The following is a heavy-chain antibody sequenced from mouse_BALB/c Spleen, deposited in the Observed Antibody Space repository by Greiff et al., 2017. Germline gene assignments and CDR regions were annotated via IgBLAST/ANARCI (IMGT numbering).Heavy chain of an antibody. CDR3: TRDVSTMITTDFDY. J-gene: IGHJ2*01. CDR1: GFTFSSYT. D-gene: IGHD2-4*01. Sequence: EVQRVESGGGLVKPGGSLKLSCAASGFTFSSYTMSWVRQTPEKRLEWVATISSGGSYTYYPDSVKGRFTISRDNAKNTLYLQMSSLKSEDTAMYYCTRDVSTMITTDFDYWGQGTTLTVSS. CDR2: ISSGGSYT. V-gene: IGHV5-6-4*01.